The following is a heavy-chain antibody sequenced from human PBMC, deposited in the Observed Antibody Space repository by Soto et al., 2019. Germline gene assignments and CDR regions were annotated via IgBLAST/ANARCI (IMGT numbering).Heavy chain of an antibody. CDR2: IYSTGST. D-gene: IGHD5-12*01. J-gene: IGHJ4*02. CDR1: GGSINSNF. CDR3: ARGGWLRSGYDFYY. Sequence: QVQLQESGPGLVKLSETLSLTCSVSGGSINSNFWSWIRPPPGKGLEWLGYIYSTGSTTYNPSLKSRVTISVNTSKTQFSLKLNSVTAADTAVYYCARGGWLRSGYDFYYWGQGTLVTGSS. V-gene: IGHV4-4*08.